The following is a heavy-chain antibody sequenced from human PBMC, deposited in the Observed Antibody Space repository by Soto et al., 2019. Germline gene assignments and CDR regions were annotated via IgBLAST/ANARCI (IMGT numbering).Heavy chain of an antibody. V-gene: IGHV3-23*01. CDR3: AKDRGYCSGGSCYARYY. CDR1: GFTFSSYA. J-gene: IGHJ4*02. CDR2: ISGSGGST. D-gene: IGHD2-15*01. Sequence: PGGSLRLSCAASGFTFSSYAMSWVRQAPGKGLEWVSAISGSGGSTYYADSVKGRFTISRDNSKNTLYLQMNSLRAEDTAVYYCAKDRGYCSGGSCYARYYWGQGTLVTVSS.